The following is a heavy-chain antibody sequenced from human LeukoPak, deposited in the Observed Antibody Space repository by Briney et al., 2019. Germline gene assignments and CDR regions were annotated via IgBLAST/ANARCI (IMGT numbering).Heavy chain of an antibody. CDR2: ISNSGSTI. Sequence: GGSLRLSCAASGFTFSDYYMSWIRQAPGKGLEWVSYISNSGSTIYYADSVKGRFTISRDNANNSLYLQMNSLRAEDTAVYYCARAGVYGDYSDYWGQGTLVTVSS. D-gene: IGHD4-17*01. V-gene: IGHV3-11*01. CDR3: ARAGVYGDYSDY. J-gene: IGHJ4*02. CDR1: GFTFSDYY.